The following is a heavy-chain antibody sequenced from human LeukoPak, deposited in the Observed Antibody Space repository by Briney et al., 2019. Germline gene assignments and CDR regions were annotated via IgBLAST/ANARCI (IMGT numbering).Heavy chain of an antibody. J-gene: IGHJ4*02. CDR3: GRSFGNYYGSGTPPLYFDY. Sequence: SVKVSCKASGGTFSSYAISWARQAPGQGLEWMGGIIPIIGTANYAQKFQGRVTITADESTSTAYMELSSLRSEDTAVYFCGRSFGNYYGSGTPPLYFDYWGQGTLVTVSS. D-gene: IGHD3-10*01. V-gene: IGHV1-69*01. CDR2: IIPIIGTA. CDR1: GGTFSSYA.